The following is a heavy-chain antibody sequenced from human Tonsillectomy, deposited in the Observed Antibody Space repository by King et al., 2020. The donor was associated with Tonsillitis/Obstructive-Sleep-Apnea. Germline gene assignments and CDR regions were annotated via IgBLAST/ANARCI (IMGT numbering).Heavy chain of an antibody. CDR2: IYYSGST. V-gene: IGHV4-61*01. D-gene: IGHD2-2*02. J-gene: IGHJ4*02. CDR3: ARGFAVPAAIYY. Sequence: QLQESGPGLVKPSETLSLTCTVSGGSVSSGSYYWSWIRQPPGKGLEWIGYIYYSGSTNYHPSLKSRVTISVDTSKNQFSLKLSSVTAADTAVYYCARGFAVPAAIYYWGQGTLVTVSS. CDR1: GGSVSSGSYY.